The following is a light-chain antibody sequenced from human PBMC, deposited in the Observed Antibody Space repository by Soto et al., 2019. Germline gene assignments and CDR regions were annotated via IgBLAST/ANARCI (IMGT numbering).Light chain of an antibody. Sequence: DIQMTQSPSSLSASVGDRVTITCRANQGISNFLAWYQQKPGQVPKLLMYAASTLHSGVPSRFSGSRSGTDFTLTISSLQPEDVATYYCQKYNSAPKTFGQGTKVDIK. CDR3: QKYNSAPKT. J-gene: IGKJ1*01. CDR2: AAS. CDR1: QGISNF. V-gene: IGKV1-27*01.